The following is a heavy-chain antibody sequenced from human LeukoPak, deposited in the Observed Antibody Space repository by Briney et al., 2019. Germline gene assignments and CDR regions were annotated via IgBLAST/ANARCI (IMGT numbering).Heavy chain of an antibody. CDR1: GFTFSSYG. J-gene: IGHJ4*02. D-gene: IGHD6-13*01. CDR2: ISYDGSNK. Sequence: PGRSLRLSCAASGFTFSSYGMHWVRQAPGKGLEWVAVISYDGSNKYYADSVKGRFTISRDNSKNTLYLQMNSLRAEDTAVYYCARDGSSSWYFDYWGQGTLVTVSS. CDR3: ARDGSSSWYFDY. V-gene: IGHV3-30*19.